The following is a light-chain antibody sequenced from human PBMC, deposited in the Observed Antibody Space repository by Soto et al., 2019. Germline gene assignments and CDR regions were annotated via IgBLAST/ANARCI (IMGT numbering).Light chain of an antibody. CDR3: QQSYSSPPT. V-gene: IGKV1-39*01. Sequence: DIQMTQSPSTLSGSVGDRVTITCRVSQGISSYLNWHRQKPGKVPKLLIYSASNLQSGVPSRFSGSRSGPDFTLTISSLQPEDFATYYCQQSYSSPPTFGQGTKVDNK. CDR1: QGISSY. CDR2: SAS. J-gene: IGKJ1*01.